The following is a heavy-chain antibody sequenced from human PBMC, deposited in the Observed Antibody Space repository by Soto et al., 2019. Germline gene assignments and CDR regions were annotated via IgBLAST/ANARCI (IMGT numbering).Heavy chain of an antibody. J-gene: IGHJ4*02. D-gene: IGHD3-10*01. CDR2: ISGSGGST. CDR1: GFTFSSYA. V-gene: IGHV3-23*01. Sequence: EVQLLESGGGLVQPGGSLRLSCAASGFTFSSYAMSWVRQAPGKGLEWVSAISGSGGSTYYAASVKGRFTISRDNSKNTLYLQMNSLRAEDTAVYYCAKDRKGGSGAGDCWGQGTLVTVSS. CDR3: AKDRKGGSGAGDC.